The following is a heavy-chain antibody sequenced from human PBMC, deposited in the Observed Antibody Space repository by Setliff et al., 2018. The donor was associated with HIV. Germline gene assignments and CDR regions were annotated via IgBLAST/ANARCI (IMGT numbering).Heavy chain of an antibody. Sequence: GASVKVSCKASGYTFTDYYMHWVQQAPGKGLEWMGRVDPEDGETIYAEKFQGRVTITADTSTDTAYMELSSLRSEDTAVYYCATVYYDSSGYYSTLSYWGQGTLVTVSS. CDR2: VDPEDGET. J-gene: IGHJ4*02. D-gene: IGHD3-22*01. V-gene: IGHV1-69-2*01. CDR3: ATVYYDSSGYYSTLSY. CDR1: GYTFTDYY.